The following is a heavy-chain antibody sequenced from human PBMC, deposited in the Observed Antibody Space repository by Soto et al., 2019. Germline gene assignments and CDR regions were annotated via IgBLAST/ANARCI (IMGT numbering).Heavy chain of an antibody. J-gene: IGHJ3*02. Sequence: QLQLQESGPGLVKPSETLSLTCTVPGGSISSSSYYWGWIRQPPGKGLEWIGSIYYSGSTYYNPSLKTRVTISVDTSKNQFSLKLSSVTAADTAVYYCASPYPRRTGYCSGGSCYSSAFDIWGQGTMVTVSS. CDR2: IYYSGST. D-gene: IGHD2-15*01. CDR1: GGSISSSSYY. V-gene: IGHV4-39*01. CDR3: ASPYPRRTGYCSGGSCYSSAFDI.